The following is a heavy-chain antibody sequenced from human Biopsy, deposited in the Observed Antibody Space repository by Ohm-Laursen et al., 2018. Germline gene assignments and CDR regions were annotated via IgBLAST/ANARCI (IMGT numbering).Heavy chain of an antibody. CDR1: GFTFSNYA. J-gene: IGHJ4*02. CDR2: ITGTGSGIGTTT. D-gene: IGHD4-17*01. Sequence: GQTLSLTCAASGFTFSNYAMNWVRQAPGKGLQWVSTITGTGSGIGTTTYYADSVKGRFTISRDNSKNTVYLLMNSLRADDTAIYFCAKDAHTYGSEQDSWGQGTLVAVSS. V-gene: IGHV3-23*01. CDR3: AKDAHTYGSEQDS.